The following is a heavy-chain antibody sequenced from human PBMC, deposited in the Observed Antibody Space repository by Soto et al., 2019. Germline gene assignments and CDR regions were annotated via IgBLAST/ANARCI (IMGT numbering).Heavy chain of an antibody. CDR3: AKRSAYDSGWFDP. CDR2: VTGSGRTT. Sequence: GGSLRLSCAASGFTFGSYAMGWVRQAPGEGPEWVSCVTGSGRTTYYAGSVEGRFTISRDNSKNTLYLQMNSLRAEDTAIYYCAKRSAYDSGWFDPWGQGTLVTVSS. J-gene: IGHJ5*02. V-gene: IGHV3-23*01. CDR1: GFTFGSYA. D-gene: IGHD3-22*01.